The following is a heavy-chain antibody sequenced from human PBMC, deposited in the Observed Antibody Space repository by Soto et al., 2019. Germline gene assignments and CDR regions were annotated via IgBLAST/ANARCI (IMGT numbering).Heavy chain of an antibody. V-gene: IGHV1-8*01. CDR2: MNHNSGNT. Sequence: QVQLVQSGAEVKKPGASVKVSCKASGYTFTSYDINWVRQATGQGLEWMGWMNHNSGNTGYAQKFQGRVTMTRNTSISTAYMELSSLRSEDTAVYYCARGAVILWFGELSMQFDYWGQGTLVTVSS. CDR3: ARGAVILWFGELSMQFDY. D-gene: IGHD3-10*01. J-gene: IGHJ4*02. CDR1: GYTFTSYD.